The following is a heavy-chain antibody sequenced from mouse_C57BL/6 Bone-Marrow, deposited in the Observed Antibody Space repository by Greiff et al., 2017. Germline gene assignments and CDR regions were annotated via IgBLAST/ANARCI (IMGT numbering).Heavy chain of an antibody. D-gene: IGHD4-1*01. CDR3: AMGLSLFAY. J-gene: IGHJ3*01. Sequence: QVQLKESGPELVKPGASVKISCKASGYAFSSSWMNWVKQRPGKGLEWIGRLYPGDGDTNYNRKFKGKATLTADKSSSTAYMQLSSLTSEDSAVYFCAMGLSLFAYWGQGTLVTVSA. CDR1: GYAFSSSW. V-gene: IGHV1-82*01. CDR2: LYPGDGDT.